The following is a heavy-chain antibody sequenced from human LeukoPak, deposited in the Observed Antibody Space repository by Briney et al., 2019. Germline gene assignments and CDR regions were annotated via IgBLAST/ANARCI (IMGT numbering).Heavy chain of an antibody. CDR1: GFTFSSYS. Sequence: GGSLRLSCAASGFTFSSYSMNWVRQAPGKGLEWVSYISSSSSTIYYADSVKGRFTISRDNAKNPLYLQMNSLRAEDTAVYYCASIVGATPFDYWGQGTLVTVSS. CDR3: ASIVGATPFDY. V-gene: IGHV3-48*04. CDR2: ISSSSSTI. J-gene: IGHJ4*02. D-gene: IGHD1-26*01.